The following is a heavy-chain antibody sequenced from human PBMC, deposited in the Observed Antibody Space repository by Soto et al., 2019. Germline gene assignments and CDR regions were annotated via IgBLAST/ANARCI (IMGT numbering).Heavy chain of an antibody. J-gene: IGHJ6*03. D-gene: IGHD1-26*01. CDR2: IYYSGST. V-gene: IGHV4-39*01. Sequence: SETLSLTCTVSGGSISSSSYYWGWIRQPPGKGLEWIGSIYYSGSTYYNPSLKSRVTISVDTSKNQFSLKLSSVTAADTAVYYCARHSGIKGPGGPLYYYYYYYMDVWGKGTTVTVSS. CDR1: GGSISSSSYY. CDR3: ARHSGIKGPGGPLYYYYYYYMDV.